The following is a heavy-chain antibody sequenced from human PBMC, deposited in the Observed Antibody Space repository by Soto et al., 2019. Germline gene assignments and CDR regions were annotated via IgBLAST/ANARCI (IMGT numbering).Heavy chain of an antibody. J-gene: IGHJ4*02. CDR1: GGSLNNSFYF. Sequence: QVELQESGPGLVRPSETLSLTCTVSGGSLNNSFYFWSWIRQPPGKGLEWIGYIHYFGSTKYNPSLEIRVVISVDTSKNQFSLKVPSVTAADTAMYFCARGGSYVGFDAWGQGARVTVSP. V-gene: IGHV4-61*01. CDR2: IHYFGST. CDR3: ARGGSYVGFDA. D-gene: IGHD1-26*01.